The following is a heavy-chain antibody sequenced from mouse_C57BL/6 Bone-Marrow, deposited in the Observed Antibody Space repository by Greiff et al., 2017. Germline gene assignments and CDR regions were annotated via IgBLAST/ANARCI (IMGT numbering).Heavy chain of an antibody. V-gene: IGHV5-15*01. CDR1: GFTFSDYG. CDR2: ISNLAYSL. Sequence: EVQLVESGGGLVQPGGSLKLSCAASGFTFSDYGMAWVRQAPRKGPEWVAFISNLAYSLYYADTVTGRFTISRENAKNTLYLERSSLGAEDTAMCYCARGRGGYAMDYWGQGTSVTVSS. J-gene: IGHJ4*01. CDR3: ARGRGGYAMDY.